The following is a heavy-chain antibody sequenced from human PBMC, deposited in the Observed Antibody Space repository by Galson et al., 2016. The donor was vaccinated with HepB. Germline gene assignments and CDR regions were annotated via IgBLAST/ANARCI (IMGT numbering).Heavy chain of an antibody. D-gene: IGHD5-12*01. Sequence: SLRLSCAVSGFNFSDHFMTWIRQAPGKGLEWVPYISTRSTFTYHADSVKGRFSTSRDNSKNSLYLQMTSLRVEDTAVYYCARIGGYDSWGRGTLVTVSS. CDR2: ISTRSTFT. CDR1: GFNFSDHF. V-gene: IGHV3-11*06. CDR3: ARIGGYDS. J-gene: IGHJ5*02.